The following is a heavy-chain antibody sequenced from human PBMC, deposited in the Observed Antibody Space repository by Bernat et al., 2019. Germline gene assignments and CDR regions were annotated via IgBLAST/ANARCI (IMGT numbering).Heavy chain of an antibody. CDR2: ISYDGSNK. Sequence: QVQLVESGGGVVQPGRSLRLSCAASGFTFSSYGMHWVRQAPGKGLEWVAVISYDGSNKYYADSGKGRFTISRDNSKNTLYLQMNSLRAEDTAVYYCAKERWLQLYYFDYWGQGTLVTVSS. CDR1: GFTFSSYG. CDR3: AKERWLQLYYFDY. V-gene: IGHV3-30*18. J-gene: IGHJ4*02. D-gene: IGHD5-24*01.